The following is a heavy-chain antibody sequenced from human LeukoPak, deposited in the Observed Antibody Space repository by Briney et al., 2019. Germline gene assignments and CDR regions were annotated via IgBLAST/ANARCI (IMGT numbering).Heavy chain of an antibody. CDR3: ASGLTGPYYFDY. CDR2: IWYDGSSE. D-gene: IGHD3-9*01. CDR1: GFTFSSYE. V-gene: IGHV3-33*08. J-gene: IGHJ4*02. Sequence: PGGSLRLSCAASGFTFSSYEMNWVRQAPGKGLEWVAVIWYDGSSEYYAGSVKGRFTISRDNSRNTLYLQMNSLRGDDTAVYYCASGLTGPYYFDYWGQGTLVIVDS.